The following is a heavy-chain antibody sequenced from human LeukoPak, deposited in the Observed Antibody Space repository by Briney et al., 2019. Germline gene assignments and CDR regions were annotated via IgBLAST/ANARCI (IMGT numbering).Heavy chain of an antibody. CDR3: ARDSYNGSYYDP. CDR2: IIPKFGTA. D-gene: IGHD1-26*01. J-gene: IGHJ5*02. Sequence: SVKVSCKTSGGTFSMYAISWVRQAPGQGLEWMGRIIPKFGTAYYAQNFQDRVTIITDESTTIAYMRLSSLRFEDTAVYYCARDSYNGSYYDPWGQGTLVAVSS. V-gene: IGHV1-69*05. CDR1: GGTFSMYA.